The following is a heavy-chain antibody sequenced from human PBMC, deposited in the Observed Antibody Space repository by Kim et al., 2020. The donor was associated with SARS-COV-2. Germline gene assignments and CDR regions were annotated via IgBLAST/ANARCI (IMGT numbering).Heavy chain of an antibody. CDR2: MNPNSGNT. CDR1: GYTFTSYD. D-gene: IGHD3-10*01. Sequence: ASVKVSCKASGYTFTSYDINWVRQATGQGLEWMGWMNPNSGNTGYAQKFQGRVTMTRNTSISTAYMELSSLRSEDTAVYYCARGGAVRGVIITGWDYYYGMDVWGQGTTVTVSS. V-gene: IGHV1-8*01. J-gene: IGHJ6*02. CDR3: ARGGAVRGVIITGWDYYYGMDV.